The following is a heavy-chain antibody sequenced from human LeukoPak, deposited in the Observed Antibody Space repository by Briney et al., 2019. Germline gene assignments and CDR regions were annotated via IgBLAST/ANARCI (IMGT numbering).Heavy chain of an antibody. J-gene: IGHJ4*02. CDR1: GFTFSSYA. D-gene: IGHD6-19*01. Sequence: GGSLRLSCAASGFTFSSYAMHWVRQAPGKGLEWVAVISYDGSNKYYADSVKGRFTISRDNSKNTLYLQMNSLRAEDTAVYYCASSGWYQTNDYWGQGTLVTVSS. V-gene: IGHV3-30*14. CDR2: ISYDGSNK. CDR3: ASSGWYQTNDY.